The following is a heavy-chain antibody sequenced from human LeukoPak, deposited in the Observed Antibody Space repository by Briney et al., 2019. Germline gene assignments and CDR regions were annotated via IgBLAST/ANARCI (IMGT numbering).Heavy chain of an antibody. CDR1: GSTSSTYA. J-gene: IGHJ5*02. CDR2: ISGSGAST. Sequence: PGGSLRLSCAASGSTSSTYAMSWVRQAPGKGLEWVSAISGSGASTYYADSVTGRFTISRDNSKNTVFLHMKTLRVEDTALYYCARWGGGFSSRFDPWGQGTLVTVSS. D-gene: IGHD1-26*01. CDR3: ARWGGGFSSRFDP. V-gene: IGHV3-23*01.